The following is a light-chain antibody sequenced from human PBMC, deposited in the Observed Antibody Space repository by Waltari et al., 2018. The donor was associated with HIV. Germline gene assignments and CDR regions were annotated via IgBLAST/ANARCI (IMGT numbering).Light chain of an antibody. V-gene: IGKV1-39*01. J-gene: IGKJ1*01. CDR1: QAISTN. CDR2: AAS. Sequence: DIQMTQSPSYVSASVGDRVTITCRTSQAISTNLNGYQHKPGKAPKLLIYAASSLQSGVPWRFSGGGSGTDFTLTITSLQPEDFTTYYCQHSRTFGQGTKVE. CDR3: QHSRT.